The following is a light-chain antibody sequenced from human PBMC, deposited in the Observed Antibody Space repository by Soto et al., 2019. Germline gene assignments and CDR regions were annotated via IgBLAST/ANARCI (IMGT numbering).Light chain of an antibody. CDR1: SGDVGGSNH. V-gene: IGLV2-11*01. J-gene: IGLJ1*01. Sequence: QSVLTQPRSVSGSPGQSVTISCTGTSGDVGGSNHVSWYQHHPGQAPKFLIYDVTKRPSGVPDRFSGSKSGNTASLTISGLQAEDEADYYCSSYAGSSNVFGTGTKVTVL. CDR3: SSYAGSSNV. CDR2: DVT.